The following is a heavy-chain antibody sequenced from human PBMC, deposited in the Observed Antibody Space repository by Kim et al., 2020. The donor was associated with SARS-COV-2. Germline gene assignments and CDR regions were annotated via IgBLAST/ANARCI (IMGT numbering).Heavy chain of an antibody. CDR3: ARQLVRGPHYFDY. D-gene: IGHD3-10*01. CDR2: IYYSGST. Sequence: SETLSLTCTVSGGSISSSSYYWGWIRQPPGKGLEWIGSIYYSGSTYYNPSLKSRVTISVDTSKNQSSLKLSSVTAADTAVYYCARQLVRGPHYFDYWGQGTLVTVSS. CDR1: GGSISSSSYY. V-gene: IGHV4-39*01. J-gene: IGHJ4*02.